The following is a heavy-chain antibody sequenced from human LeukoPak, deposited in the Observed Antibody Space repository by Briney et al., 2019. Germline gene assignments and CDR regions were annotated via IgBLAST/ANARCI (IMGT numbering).Heavy chain of an antibody. V-gene: IGHV4-34*01. CDR2: INHSGST. CDR1: GGSFSGYY. CDR3: ARGSYCSSTSCYTGLDY. D-gene: IGHD2-2*02. Sequence: SETLSLTCAVYGGSFSGYYWSWIRQPPGKGLEWIGEINHSGSTNYNPSLKSRVTISVDTSKNQFSLKLSSVTAADTAVYYCARGSYCSSTSCYTGLDYWGQGTLVTVSS. J-gene: IGHJ4*02.